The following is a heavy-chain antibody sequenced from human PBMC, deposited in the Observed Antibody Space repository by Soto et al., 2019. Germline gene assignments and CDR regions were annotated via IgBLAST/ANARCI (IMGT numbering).Heavy chain of an antibody. Sequence: SETLSLTCAVSGGSLSSGAYSWSWIRQPPGKGLDWIGFIYQSGSTYYNPSLKSRVTMSLDRPKNQFSLKLSSVTAADTAVYYCARELLFYDSDGFSWDDAFDIWGQGTMVTVSS. V-gene: IGHV4-30-2*01. J-gene: IGHJ3*02. CDR1: GGSLSSGAYS. D-gene: IGHD3-22*01. CDR2: IYQSGST. CDR3: ARELLFYDSDGFSWDDAFDI.